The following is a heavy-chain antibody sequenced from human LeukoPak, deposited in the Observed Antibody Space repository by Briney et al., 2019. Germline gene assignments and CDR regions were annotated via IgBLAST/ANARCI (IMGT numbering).Heavy chain of an antibody. CDR2: IYTSGST. Sequence: SETLSLTCTVSGYSISSGYYWGWIRQPPGKGLEWIGRIYTSGSTNYNPSLKSRVTMSVDTSKNQFSLKLSSVTAADTAVYYCARDPPMGSTSNLDVWGKGTTVTVSS. D-gene: IGHD2-2*01. J-gene: IGHJ6*04. CDR3: ARDPPMGSTSNLDV. V-gene: IGHV4-38-2*02. CDR1: GYSISSGYY.